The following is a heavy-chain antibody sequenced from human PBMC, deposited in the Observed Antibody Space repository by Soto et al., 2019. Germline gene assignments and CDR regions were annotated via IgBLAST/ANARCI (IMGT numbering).Heavy chain of an antibody. CDR1: GFTFSTHA. Sequence: GGSLRLSCAAAGFTFSTHAMHWVRQAPGKGLEWVAFIWSDGSNKYYADSVKGRATISRDNSKRTVDLQMNSLRAEDTAVYYCARDPPGSGWAFDYWGQGTLVTAPQ. D-gene: IGHD6-19*01. CDR2: IWSDGSNK. J-gene: IGHJ4*02. CDR3: ARDPPGSGWAFDY. V-gene: IGHV3-33*01.